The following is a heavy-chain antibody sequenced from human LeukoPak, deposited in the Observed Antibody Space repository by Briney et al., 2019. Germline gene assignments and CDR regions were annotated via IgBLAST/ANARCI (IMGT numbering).Heavy chain of an antibody. D-gene: IGHD3-22*01. CDR3: ARARPYYYDSRSSKGGWFDP. CDR2: IYYSGST. V-gene: IGHV4-59*12. CDR1: GGSISSYY. J-gene: IGHJ5*02. Sequence: SETLSLTCTVSGGSISSYYWSWIRQPPGKGLEWIGYIYYSGSTNYNPSLKSRVTISVDTSKNQFSLKLSSVTAADTAVYYCARARPYYYDSRSSKGGWFDPWGQGTLVTVSS.